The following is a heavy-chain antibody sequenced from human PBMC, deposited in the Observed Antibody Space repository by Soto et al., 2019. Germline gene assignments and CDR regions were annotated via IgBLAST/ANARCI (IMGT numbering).Heavy chain of an antibody. Sequence: QVQLQESGPGLVKPSETLSLTCTVSGGSINNHYWSWIRQPPWKGLEWLGYVYYNGITNYNPSLKSRVTRSVDTSKTQLSLNLTSLTAADTAMYYCTRANWYSEYWGQGTLCTVS. V-gene: IGHV4-59*11. CDR1: GGSINNHY. CDR2: VYYNGIT. D-gene: IGHD2-8*01. J-gene: IGHJ4*02. CDR3: TRANWYSEY.